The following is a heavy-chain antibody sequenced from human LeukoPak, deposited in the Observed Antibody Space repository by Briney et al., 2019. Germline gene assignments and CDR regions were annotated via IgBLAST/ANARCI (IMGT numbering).Heavy chain of an antibody. Sequence: GGSLRLSCAASGFTFSSYWMSWVRQAPGKGLEWVSAISGSGGSTYYADSVKGRFTISRDNSKNTLYLQMNSLRAEDTAVYYCAKVIGLLWFGDPSDYWGQGTLVTVSS. CDR1: GFTFSSYW. CDR2: ISGSGGST. D-gene: IGHD3-10*01. CDR3: AKVIGLLWFGDPSDY. J-gene: IGHJ4*02. V-gene: IGHV3-23*01.